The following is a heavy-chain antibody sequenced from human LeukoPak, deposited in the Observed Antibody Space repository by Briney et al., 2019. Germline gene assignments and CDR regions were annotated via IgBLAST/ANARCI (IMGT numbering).Heavy chain of an antibody. J-gene: IGHJ4*02. Sequence: PSGTLSLTCTVSGGSISSSSYYWGWIRQPPGKGLEWIGSIYYSGSTYYNPSLKSRVTISVDTSKNQFSLKLSSVTAADTAVYYCARHAAACSSGWYSDYWGQGTLVTVSS. V-gene: IGHV4-39*01. D-gene: IGHD6-19*01. CDR2: IYYSGST. CDR1: GGSISSSSYY. CDR3: ARHAAACSSGWYSDY.